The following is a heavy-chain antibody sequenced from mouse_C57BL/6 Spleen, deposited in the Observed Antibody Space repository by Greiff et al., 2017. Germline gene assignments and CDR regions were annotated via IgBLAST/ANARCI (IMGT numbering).Heavy chain of an antibody. J-gene: IGHJ2*01. D-gene: IGHD4-1*02. V-gene: IGHV1-52*01. CDR1: GYTFTSYW. CDR3: AKGQLGRDYFDY. CDR2: IDPSDSDT. Sequence: QVQLQQPGAELVRPGSSVKLSCKASGYTFTSYWMHWVKQRPIQGLEWIGNIDPSDSDTHYNQKFKDKATLTVDKSSSTAYMQRSSLTSEDSAVYYCAKGQLGRDYFDYWGQGTTLTVSS.